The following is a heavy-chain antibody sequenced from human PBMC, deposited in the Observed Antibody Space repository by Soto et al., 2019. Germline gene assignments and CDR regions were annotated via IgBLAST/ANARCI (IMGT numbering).Heavy chain of an antibody. V-gene: IGHV3-23*01. Sequence: EVQLLESGGTLVQPGGSLRLSCTTSGFTFSTYAMSWVRQAPGRGLEWVSSISSNGGAIFYGHSLKGRFVFSRDHSENILYLQLSSLRADDTAIYYCARIGTASNSDYWGQGTLVTVSS. D-gene: IGHD4-4*01. J-gene: IGHJ4*02. CDR3: ARIGTASNSDY. CDR1: GFTFSTYA. CDR2: ISSNGGAI.